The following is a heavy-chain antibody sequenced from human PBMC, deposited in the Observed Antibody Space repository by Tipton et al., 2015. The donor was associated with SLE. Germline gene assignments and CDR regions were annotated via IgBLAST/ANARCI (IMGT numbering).Heavy chain of an antibody. Sequence: GSLRLSCGASGFPFKTYWMTWVRQAPGKGLEWVANIKQDGLEKSYVDSVRGRFTISRDNSKNTLYLQMSSLRVEDTAVYYCTKETIGYSYGDSWGQGTLVIVS. CDR2: IKQDGLEK. D-gene: IGHD5-18*01. CDR3: TKETIGYSYGDS. V-gene: IGHV3-7*03. CDR1: GFPFKTYW. J-gene: IGHJ4*02.